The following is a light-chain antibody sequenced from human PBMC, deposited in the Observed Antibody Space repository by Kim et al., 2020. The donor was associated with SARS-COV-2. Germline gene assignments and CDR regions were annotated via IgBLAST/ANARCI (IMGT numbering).Light chain of an antibody. CDR2: EDS. CDR1: KLGDKY. V-gene: IGLV3-1*01. CDR3: QAWDSSTWV. Sequence: LSPGQTASITCSGDKLGDKYACWYQQKPGQSPVLVIYEDSKRPSGIPERFSGSNSGNTATLTLSGTQAMDEADYYCQAWDSSTWVFGGGTQLTVL. J-gene: IGLJ3*02.